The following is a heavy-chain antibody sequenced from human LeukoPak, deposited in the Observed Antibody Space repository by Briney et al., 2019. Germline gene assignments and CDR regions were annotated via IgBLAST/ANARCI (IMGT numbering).Heavy chain of an antibody. D-gene: IGHD2-15*01. Sequence: GGSLRLSCAASGFTFSSYAMHWVRQAPGKGLEWVAVISYNGSNKYYADSVKGRFTISRDNSKNTLYLQMNSLRAEDTAVYYCARELRRLVAATFDYWGQGTLVTVSS. J-gene: IGHJ4*02. CDR1: GFTFSSYA. CDR2: ISYNGSNK. CDR3: ARELRRLVAATFDY. V-gene: IGHV3-30-3*01.